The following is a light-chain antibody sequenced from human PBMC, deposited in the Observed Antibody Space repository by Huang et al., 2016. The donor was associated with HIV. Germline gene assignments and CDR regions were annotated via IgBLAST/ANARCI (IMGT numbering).Light chain of an antibody. CDR2: GAS. CDR1: QSVSNY. J-gene: IGKJ4*01. CDR3: QQYGGSPLT. Sequence: EIVLTQSPGTLSLSPGERATLSCRASQSVSNYLAWYQQKPGQAPRLLIDGASSRAPGIPDRFSGSGSGTDFTLTISRLEPEDFAFYYCQQYGGSPLTFGGGIKVETK. V-gene: IGKV3-20*01.